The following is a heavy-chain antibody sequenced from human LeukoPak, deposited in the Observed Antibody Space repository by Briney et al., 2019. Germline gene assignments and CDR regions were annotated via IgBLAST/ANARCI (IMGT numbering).Heavy chain of an antibody. Sequence: GGSLRLSCAASGFTFSKYSMNWVRQAPGKGLEWVSSISGSSSYIYYADSVKGRFTISRDNAKNSLYLQMNSLRAEDTAVYYCAVHRFYYDNSGPSWGQGTLVTVSS. J-gene: IGHJ5*02. CDR2: ISGSSSYI. D-gene: IGHD3-22*01. CDR1: GFTFSKYS. CDR3: AVHRFYYDNSGPS. V-gene: IGHV3-21*01.